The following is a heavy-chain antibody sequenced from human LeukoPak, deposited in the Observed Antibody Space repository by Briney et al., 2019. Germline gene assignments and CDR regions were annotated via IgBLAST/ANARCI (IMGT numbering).Heavy chain of an antibody. CDR1: GFXFSSYS. CDR2: MTRSGTI. D-gene: IGHD3-10*02. V-gene: IGHV3-69-1*01. J-gene: IGHJ3*02. Sequence: GGSLRLSCAASGFXFSSYSINWVRQAPGKGREWVATMTRSGTIYYADSVKGRFTISRDNAKNSVYLQMNSLRDEDTALYSCARAQTMFWEFDGFDIWGRGTKVTVSS. CDR3: ARAQTMFWEFDGFDI.